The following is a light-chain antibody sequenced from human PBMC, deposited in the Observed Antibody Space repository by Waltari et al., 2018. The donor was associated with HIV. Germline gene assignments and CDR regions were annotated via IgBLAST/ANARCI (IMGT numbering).Light chain of an antibody. CDR1: RSNIVSNY. CDR3: AAWDDSLSGLV. Sequence: QSVLTQPPSASGAPGQRVTISCSRSRSNIVSNYEYWYQQLPGTAPNLLIYRNNQRPSGVPDRFAGSKSGTSASLAISGLRSEDEADYYCAAWDDSLSGLVFGGGTKVTVL. J-gene: IGLJ3*02. CDR2: RNN. V-gene: IGLV1-47*01.